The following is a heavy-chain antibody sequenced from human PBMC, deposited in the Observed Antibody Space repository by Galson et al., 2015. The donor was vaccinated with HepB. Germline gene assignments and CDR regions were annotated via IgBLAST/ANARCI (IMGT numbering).Heavy chain of an antibody. CDR3: AKDLLPSIGLLWFGESMDV. Sequence: SLRLSCAASGFTFSSYGMHWVRQAPGKGLEWVAVISYDGSNKCYADSVKGRFTISRDNSKNTLYLQMNSLRAEDTAVYYCAKDLLPSIGLLWFGESMDVWGKGTTVTVSS. CDR1: GFTFSSYG. CDR2: ISYDGSNK. V-gene: IGHV3-30*18. J-gene: IGHJ6*04. D-gene: IGHD3-10*01.